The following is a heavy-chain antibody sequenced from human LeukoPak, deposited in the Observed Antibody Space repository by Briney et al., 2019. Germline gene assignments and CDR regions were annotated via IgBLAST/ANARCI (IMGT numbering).Heavy chain of an antibody. J-gene: IGHJ4*02. CDR2: INQDGSEK. Sequence: PGGSLRLSCAASEFTFSGYWMNWVRQAPGKGPEWVANINQDGSEKYYVDSVKGRFTISRDNAKNSLFLQMNSLRVEDTAVYYCARDAFVGASDYWGQGTLVTVSS. CDR3: ARDAFVGASDY. V-gene: IGHV3-7*01. D-gene: IGHD2-15*01. CDR1: EFTFSGYW.